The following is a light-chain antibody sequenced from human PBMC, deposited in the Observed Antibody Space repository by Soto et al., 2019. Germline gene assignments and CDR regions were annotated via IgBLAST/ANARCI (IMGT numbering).Light chain of an antibody. CDR3: PQYDTILKT. Sequence: TNSAVALSLSKRERATLSRRASQSVRNSLLAWYQQKPGQPPRLLIYDASTRATATPERFSGSGSGTDFTLTISILEPEDFAVYYCPQYDTILKTFGEGTKVDIK. V-gene: IGKV3-20*01. CDR2: DAS. J-gene: IGKJ1*01. CDR1: QSVRNSL.